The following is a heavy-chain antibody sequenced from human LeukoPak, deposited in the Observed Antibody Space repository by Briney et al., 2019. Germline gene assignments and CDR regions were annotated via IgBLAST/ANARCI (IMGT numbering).Heavy chain of an antibody. J-gene: IGHJ4*02. CDR1: GFTFSSYA. CDR2: ISVSGGST. CDR3: ARDPGYYGSGSYLDY. D-gene: IGHD3-10*01. V-gene: IGHV3-23*01. Sequence: GSLRLSCAASGFTFSSYAMSWVRQAPGKGLEWVSAISVSGGSTYYADSVKGRFTISRDNSKNTLYLQMNSLRAEDTAVYYCARDPGYYGSGSYLDYWGQGTLVTVSS.